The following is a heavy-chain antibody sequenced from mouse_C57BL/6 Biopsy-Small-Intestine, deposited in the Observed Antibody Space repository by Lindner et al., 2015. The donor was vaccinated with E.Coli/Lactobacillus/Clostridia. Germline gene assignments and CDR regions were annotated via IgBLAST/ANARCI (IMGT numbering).Heavy chain of an antibody. V-gene: IGHV1-59*01. J-gene: IGHJ1*01. Sequence: SVKVSCKASGYTFTSYYMHWVRQAPGQGLEWMGVANPSVGSTSYAQKFQGRVTMTRDTSTSTVYMELSSLRSEDTAVYYCARDYTKTSSGWYSGYYYYGMDVWGQGTTVTVSS. CDR3: ARDYTKTSSGWYSGYYYYGMDV. CDR1: GYTFTSYY. CDR2: ANPSVGST. D-gene: IGHD1-1*01.